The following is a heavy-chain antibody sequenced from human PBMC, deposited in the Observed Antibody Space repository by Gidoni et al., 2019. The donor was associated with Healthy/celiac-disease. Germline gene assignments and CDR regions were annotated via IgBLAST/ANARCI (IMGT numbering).Heavy chain of an antibody. CDR2: IIPILGIA. Sequence: QVQLVQSGAEVKKPGSSVKVSCKASGGTFSSYAISWVRQAPGQGLEWMGRIIPILGIANYAQKFQGRVTITADKDTSTAYMELSSLRSEVTAVYYCATRAGYDSSGYYYYFDYWGQGTLVTVSS. J-gene: IGHJ4*02. CDR3: ATRAGYDSSGYYYYFDY. V-gene: IGHV1-69*09. CDR1: GGTFSSYA. D-gene: IGHD3-22*01.